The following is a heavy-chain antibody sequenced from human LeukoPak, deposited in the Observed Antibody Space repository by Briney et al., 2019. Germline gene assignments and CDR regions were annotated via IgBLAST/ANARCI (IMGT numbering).Heavy chain of an antibody. D-gene: IGHD5-24*01. CDR2: INPNSGGT. J-gene: IGHJ4*02. V-gene: IGHV1-2*02. Sequence: GASVKVSCKASGYTFTDYYMHWVRQAPGQGLEWMGWINPNSGGTNYAQKFQGRVTVTRDTSISTAYMELSRLRSDDTAVYYCARVLEMATPGGDYWGQGTLVTVSS. CDR3: ARVLEMATPGGDY. CDR1: GYTFTDYY.